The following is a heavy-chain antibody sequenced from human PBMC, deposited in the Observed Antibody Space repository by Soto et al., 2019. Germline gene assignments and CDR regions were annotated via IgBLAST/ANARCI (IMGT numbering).Heavy chain of an antibody. CDR1: GYSFTSYW. V-gene: IGHV5-51*01. D-gene: IGHD3-10*01. CDR2: IYPGDSDT. J-gene: IGHJ6*02. Sequence: PGESLKISCKGSGYSFTSYWIGWVRQMPGKGLEWMGIIYPGDSDTRYSPSFQGQVTISADKSISTAYLRWSSLKASDTAVYYCARRRVGVYYGMDVWGQGTTVTVSS. CDR3: ARRRVGVYYGMDV.